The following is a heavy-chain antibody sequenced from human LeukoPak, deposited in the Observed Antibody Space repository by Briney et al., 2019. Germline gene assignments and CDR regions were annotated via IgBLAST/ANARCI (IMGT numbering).Heavy chain of an antibody. CDR1: GDSISGSSYY. V-gene: IGHV4-39*01. CDR2: IYHSGSA. CDR3: VRPSASSGYEYYFGH. Sequence: SETLSLTCTVSGDSISGSSYYWNWIRQPPGKGLEWIGSIYHSGSAYYNPSLKSRVTISVIPSRNQFSLSLSSVTAADTAVYYCVRPSASSGYEYYFGHWGQGTLVTVSS. D-gene: IGHD3-22*01. J-gene: IGHJ4*02.